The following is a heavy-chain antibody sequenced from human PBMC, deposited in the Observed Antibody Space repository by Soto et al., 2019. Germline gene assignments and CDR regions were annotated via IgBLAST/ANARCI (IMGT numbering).Heavy chain of an antibody. CDR3: ARGCGAGYCTNGVDY. CDR1: GGTFSSYT. V-gene: IGHV1-69*02. Sequence: GASVTVSCKASGGTFSSYTISWVRQAPGQGLEWMGRIIPILGIANYAQKFQGRVTITADKSTSTAYMELSSLRSEDTAVYYCARGCGAGYCTNGVDYWGQGTLVTVSS. CDR2: IIPILGIA. D-gene: IGHD2-8*01. J-gene: IGHJ4*02.